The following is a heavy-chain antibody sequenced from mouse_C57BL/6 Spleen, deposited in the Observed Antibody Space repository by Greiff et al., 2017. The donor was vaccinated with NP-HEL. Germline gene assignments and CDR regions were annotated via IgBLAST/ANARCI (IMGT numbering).Heavy chain of an antibody. V-gene: IGHV5-17*01. CDR1: GFTFSDYG. D-gene: IGHD1-1*01. J-gene: IGHJ1*03. CDR2: ISSGSSTI. CDR3: SRQDYYGRSLYWDFEF. Sequence: EVMLVESGGGLVKPGGSLKLSCAASGFTFSDYGMHWVRQAPEKGLEWVAYISSGSSTIYYADTVKGRFTISRDNAKNTLFLQMTSLRSEDTAMYYCSRQDYYGRSLYWDFEFRGTGTTGTVSS.